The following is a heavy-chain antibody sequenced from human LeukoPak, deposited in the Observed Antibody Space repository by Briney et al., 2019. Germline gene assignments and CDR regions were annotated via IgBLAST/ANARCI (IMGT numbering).Heavy chain of an antibody. CDR3: ARARRITMVRGVMGRAFDI. V-gene: IGHV4-59*01. D-gene: IGHD3-10*01. J-gene: IGHJ3*02. Sequence: SSETLSLTCTVSGGSISSYYWSWIRQPPGKGLEWIGYIYYSGSTYYNPSLKSRVTISVDTSKNQFSLKLSSVTAADTAVYYCARARRITMVRGVMGRAFDIWGQGTMVTVSS. CDR2: IYYSGST. CDR1: GGSISSYY.